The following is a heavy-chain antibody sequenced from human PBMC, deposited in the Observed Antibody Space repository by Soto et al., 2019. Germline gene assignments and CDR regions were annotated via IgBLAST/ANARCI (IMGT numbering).Heavy chain of an antibody. CDR3: AKDAVPANGQWDYFDS. CDR1: GFTFGNYA. V-gene: IGHV3-23*01. CDR2: IRGSGGGA. J-gene: IGHJ4*02. D-gene: IGHD2-21*02. Sequence: EAQLLESGGGLVQPGGSLRLSCAASGFTFGNYAMSWVRQAPGKGLEWVSSIRGSGGGAYYTDSVKGRVTVSRDDSRETLYLHLTMRRVDDTAIYYGAKDAVPANGQWDYFDSWGQGTLVTVSS.